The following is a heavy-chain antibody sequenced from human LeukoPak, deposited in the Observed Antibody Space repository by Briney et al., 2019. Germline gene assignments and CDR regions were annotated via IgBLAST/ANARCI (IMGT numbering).Heavy chain of an antibody. CDR1: GAPITTSNHY. Sequence: SETLSLTCTVSGAPITTSNHYWGWIRQTPGKTLEWIANIYYSGHTLYNPSLKSRALISVDTSSNQFSLRLTSVAAADTAVYYCAAPSGPTYYSPVDFWGQGTSVSVSS. J-gene: IGHJ4*02. D-gene: IGHD1-26*01. V-gene: IGHV4-39*01. CDR2: IYYSGHT. CDR3: AAPSGPTYYSPVDF.